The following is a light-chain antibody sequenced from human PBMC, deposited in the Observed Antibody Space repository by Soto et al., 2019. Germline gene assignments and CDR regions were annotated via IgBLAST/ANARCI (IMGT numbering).Light chain of an antibody. V-gene: IGKV3-20*01. CDR3: QQYGSSPRT. CDR2: GAA. J-gene: IGKJ1*01. CDR1: QSVTSSS. Sequence: IGLTQSPCTLSLSAGERATLSCWASQSVTSSSLAWYQQRHGQAPRLLIYGAASRATGIPDRFSGSGYGTDFILTISRLETEDFAVYYCQQYGSSPRTFGQGTKVDIK.